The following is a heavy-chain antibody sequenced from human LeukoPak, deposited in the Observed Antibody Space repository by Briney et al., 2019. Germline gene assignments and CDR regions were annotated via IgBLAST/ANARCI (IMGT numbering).Heavy chain of an antibody. CDR1: GGSISSGSYY. J-gene: IGHJ3*02. CDR2: IYTSGST. CDR3: ARENNWNYGNAFDI. D-gene: IGHD1-7*01. V-gene: IGHV4-61*02. Sequence: PSETLSLTCTVSGGSISSGSYYWSWIRQPAGKGLEWIGRIYTSGSTNYNPSLKSRVTISVDTSKNQFSLKLSSVTAADTAVYYCARENNWNYGNAFDIWGQGTMVTVSS.